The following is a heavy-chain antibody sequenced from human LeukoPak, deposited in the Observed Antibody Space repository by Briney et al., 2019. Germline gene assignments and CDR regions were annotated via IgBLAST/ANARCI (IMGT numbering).Heavy chain of an antibody. Sequence: GESLKISCRGSGYSFTTYWIGWVRQMPGKGLEWMGIIYPGDSDTRYSPSFQGQVTISADKPISTAYLQWSSLKASDTAMYYCPSNKRSGWTAFDSGGKGQWSPSLQ. V-gene: IGHV5-51*01. CDR3: PSNKRSGWTAFDS. CDR1: GYSFTTYW. CDR2: IYPGDSDT. J-gene: IGHJ3*01. D-gene: IGHD3-3*01.